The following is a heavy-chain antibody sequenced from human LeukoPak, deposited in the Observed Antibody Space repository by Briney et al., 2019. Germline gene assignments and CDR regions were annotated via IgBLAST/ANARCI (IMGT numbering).Heavy chain of an antibody. D-gene: IGHD3-10*01. J-gene: IGHJ4*02. CDR2: INPNSGGT. V-gene: IGHV1-2*02. CDR3: ARFKYYYGSGIDY. Sequence: ASVKVSCKATGYTFTGYYMHWVRQAPGQGLEWMGWINPNSGGTNYAQKFQGRVTMTRDTSISTAYMELSRLRSDDTAVYYCARFKYYYGSGIDYWGQGTLVTVSS. CDR1: GYTFTGYY.